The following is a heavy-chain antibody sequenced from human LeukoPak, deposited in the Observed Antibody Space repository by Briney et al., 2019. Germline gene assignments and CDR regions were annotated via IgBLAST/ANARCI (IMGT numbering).Heavy chain of an antibody. D-gene: IGHD3-10*01. V-gene: IGHV4-34*01. CDR2: INHSGST. CDR1: GGSCSGYY. Sequence: PSETLSRTCAVYGGSCSGYYWSWIRQPPGKGLEWIGEINHSGSTNYNPSLKSRVTISVDTSKNQFSLKLSSVTAADTAVYYCARFRGLSPSGSGGLYYFDYWGQGTLVTVSS. CDR3: ARFRGLSPSGSGGLYYFDY. J-gene: IGHJ4*02.